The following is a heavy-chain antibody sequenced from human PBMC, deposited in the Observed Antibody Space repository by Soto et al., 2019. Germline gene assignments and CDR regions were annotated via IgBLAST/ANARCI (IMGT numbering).Heavy chain of an antibody. CDR3: ARYNSYAIDY. CDR2: IRYSGTT. Sequence: PSETLSRTSTGSGTSIHSYYSRSIRHPRGKGLEWIPNIRYSGTTNYNPSLARRVTLSVDTSKNQFSLKMTSVTAADRAMYFCARYNSYAIDYWGRGTLVTVSS. D-gene: IGHD2-8*01. J-gene: IGHJ4*02. CDR1: GTSIHSYY. V-gene: IGHV4-59*01.